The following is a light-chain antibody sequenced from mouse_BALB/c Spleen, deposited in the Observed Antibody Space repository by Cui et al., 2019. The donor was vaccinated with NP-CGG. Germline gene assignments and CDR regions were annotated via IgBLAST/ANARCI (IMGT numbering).Light chain of an antibody. CDR3: ALLYSNHWV. CDR2: GIN. Sequence: QAVVTQDSALTTSPGETVTLTCRSSTGAVTTSNYANWVQEKPDHLFTGLIGGINNRAPGVPARFSGSLIGDKAALTITGAQTEDEAIYFCALLYSNHWVFGGGTKLTVL. J-gene: IGLJ1*01. V-gene: IGLV1*01. CDR1: TGAVTTSNY.